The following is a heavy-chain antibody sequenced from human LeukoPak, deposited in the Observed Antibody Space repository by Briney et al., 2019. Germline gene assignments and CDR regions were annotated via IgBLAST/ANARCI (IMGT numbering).Heavy chain of an antibody. J-gene: IGHJ4*02. CDR3: AREGNYGGNFGY. V-gene: IGHV4-59*02. Sequence: GSLRLSCAASGFTVSSNYMSWIRQSPGKGLEWIGYIYYSGSFLYNPSLKSRVIISLDKPKNQFSLKLSSVTAADTAVYYCAREGNYGGNFGYWGQGTLVTVSS. CDR2: IYYSGSF. CDR1: GFTVSSNY. D-gene: IGHD4-23*01.